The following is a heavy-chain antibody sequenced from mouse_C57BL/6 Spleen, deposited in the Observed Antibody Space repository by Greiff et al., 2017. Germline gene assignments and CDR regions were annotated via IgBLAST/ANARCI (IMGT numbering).Heavy chain of an antibody. CDR1: GYTFTSYW. D-gene: IGHD4-1*01. J-gene: IGHJ2*01. V-gene: IGHV1-69*01. CDR3: ARSGSNWDVDY. Sequence: QVQLQQPGAELVMPGASVKLSCKASGYTFTSYWMHWVKQRPGQGLEWIGEIDPSDSYPNYNQKFKGKSTLTVDKSSSTAYMQLSSLTSEDSAVYYCARSGSNWDVDYWGQGTTLTVSS. CDR2: IDPSDSYP.